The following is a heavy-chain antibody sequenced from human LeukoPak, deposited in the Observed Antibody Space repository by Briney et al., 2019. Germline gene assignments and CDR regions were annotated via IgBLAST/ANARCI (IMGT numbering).Heavy chain of an antibody. V-gene: IGHV3-7*01. D-gene: IGHD6-19*01. CDR1: GLTFSIHW. Sequence: PGGSLRLSCAASGLTFSIHWMNWVRQAPGKGLECVANINQDGSDKYYVDSVKGRFTISRDNAKNSLYLQMNSLRAEDTAVYYCARDLEGYSSGWYSYYYYYMDVWGKGTTVTVSS. J-gene: IGHJ6*03. CDR3: ARDLEGYSSGWYSYYYYYMDV. CDR2: INQDGSDK.